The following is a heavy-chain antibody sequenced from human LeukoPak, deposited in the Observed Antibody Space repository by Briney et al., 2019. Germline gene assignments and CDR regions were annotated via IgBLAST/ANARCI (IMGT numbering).Heavy chain of an antibody. Sequence: GGSLRLSCAASGFTFSSYWMSWVRQAPGKGLEWVANIKQDGSEKYYVDSVKGRFTISRDNAKNSLCLQMNSLRAEDTAVYYCARFAYYYGSGSLPRSDYWGQGTLVTVSS. J-gene: IGHJ4*02. CDR1: GFTFSSYW. D-gene: IGHD3-10*01. CDR3: ARFAYYYGSGSLPRSDY. V-gene: IGHV3-7*01. CDR2: IKQDGSEK.